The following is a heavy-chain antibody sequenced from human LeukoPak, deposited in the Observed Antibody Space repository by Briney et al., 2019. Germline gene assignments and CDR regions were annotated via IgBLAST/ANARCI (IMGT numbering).Heavy chain of an antibody. V-gene: IGHV3-9*01. D-gene: IGHD1-26*01. CDR1: GFTFDDYA. CDR3: AKNSHEWELPYYFDY. J-gene: IGHJ4*02. Sequence: GGSLRLSCAASGFTFDDYAMHWVRQAPGKGLEWVSGISWNSGSIGYADSVKGRFTISRDNAKNTLYLQMNSLRAEDTAVYYCAKNSHEWELPYYFDYWGQGTLVTVSS. CDR2: ISWNSGSI.